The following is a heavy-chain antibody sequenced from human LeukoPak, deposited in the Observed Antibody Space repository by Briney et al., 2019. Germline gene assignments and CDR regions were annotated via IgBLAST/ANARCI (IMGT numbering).Heavy chain of an antibody. Sequence: GGSLRLSCAASGLTFSSYAMLWVRRAPGKGLEGVVIISYDGSNKYCADSVKGRFTVFRDNSENTLYRQMSGLRAEDTAVYYCARDLSVYESSGYYPYWGEGTLVTVSS. CDR3: ARDLSVYESSGYYPY. V-gene: IGHV3-30*04. J-gene: IGHJ4*01. D-gene: IGHD3-22*01. CDR2: ISYDGSNK. CDR1: GLTFSSYA.